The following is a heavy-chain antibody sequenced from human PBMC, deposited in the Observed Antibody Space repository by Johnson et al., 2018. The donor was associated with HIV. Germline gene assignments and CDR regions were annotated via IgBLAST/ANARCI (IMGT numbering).Heavy chain of an antibody. CDR3: ARDRGYWDAFDI. J-gene: IGHJ3*02. CDR2: ISSSGGTI. Sequence: QMLLVESGGGVERPGESLRLSCVGSGFMFADYAMSWVRQVPGKGLEWVSYISSSGGTIYYADSVKGRFSISRDNAKNSLYLQMNSLRAEDTAVYYCARDRGYWDAFDIWGQGTMVTVSS. CDR1: GFMFADYA. D-gene: IGHD3-22*01. V-gene: IGHV3-11*04.